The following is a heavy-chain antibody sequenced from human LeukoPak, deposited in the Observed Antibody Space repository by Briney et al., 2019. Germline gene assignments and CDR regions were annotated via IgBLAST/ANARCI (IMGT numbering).Heavy chain of an antibody. Sequence: GGSLRLSCAASGFTFSTYTINWVRQAPGKGLEWVSSISSSSSYIYYADSVKGRFTISRDNAKNSLYLQMNSLRAEDTAVYYCARDSFPDYYGSGSVNWFDPWGQGTLVTVSS. D-gene: IGHD3-10*01. CDR3: ARDSFPDYYGSGSVNWFDP. V-gene: IGHV3-21*01. J-gene: IGHJ5*02. CDR1: GFTFSTYT. CDR2: ISSSSSYI.